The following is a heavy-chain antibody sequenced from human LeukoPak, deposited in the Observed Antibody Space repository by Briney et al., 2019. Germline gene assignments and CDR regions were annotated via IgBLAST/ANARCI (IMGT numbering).Heavy chain of an antibody. CDR1: GFTFTRYA. CDR2: ISSDGTDE. V-gene: IGHV3-30-3*01. D-gene: IGHD3-10*01. CDR3: ARALITMIRGVIDY. Sequence: GGSLRLSCAASGFTFTRYAMHWVRQAPGKGLEWVAVISSDGTDEYYADSVKGRFTISRDSAKNTLYLQMNSLRAEDTAVYYCARALITMIRGVIDYWGQGTLVTVSS. J-gene: IGHJ4*02.